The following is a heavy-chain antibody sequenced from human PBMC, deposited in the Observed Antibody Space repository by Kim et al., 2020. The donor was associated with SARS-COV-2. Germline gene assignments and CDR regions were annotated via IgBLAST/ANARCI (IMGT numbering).Heavy chain of an antibody. CDR1: GFTFSSYW. Sequence: GGSLRLSCAASGFTFSSYWMNWVRQAPGKGLLWVSCVSPDGSIISYADSVEGRFTVSRDNAKNTLYLQMNSLRAEDTAVYYCARSNWFDPWGQGTLVTVSS. CDR2: VSPDGSII. CDR3: ARSNWFDP. V-gene: IGHV3-74*01. J-gene: IGHJ5*02.